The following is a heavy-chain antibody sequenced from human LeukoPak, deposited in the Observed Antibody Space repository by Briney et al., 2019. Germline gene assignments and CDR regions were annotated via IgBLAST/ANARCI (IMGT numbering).Heavy chain of an antibody. CDR2: ISGGGAST. V-gene: IGHV3-23*01. J-gene: IGHJ4*02. CDR3: AGRPLMPPRSDD. CDR1: GFTFSSYP. Sequence: PGGSLRLSCAASGFTFSSYPMSWVRRAPGKGLQWVSAISGGGASTYYADSVKGRFTISRDNSKSTLYLQMNSLRGEDTAIHYCAGRPLMPPRSDDWGQGTLVTVSS. D-gene: IGHD2-2*01.